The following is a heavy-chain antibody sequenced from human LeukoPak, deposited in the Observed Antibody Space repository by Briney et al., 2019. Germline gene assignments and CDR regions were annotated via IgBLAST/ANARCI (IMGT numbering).Heavy chain of an antibody. V-gene: IGHV4-39*07. Sequence: KPSEALSLTCTVSGGSISSSSYYWGWIRQPPGKGLEWIGSIYYSGSTYYNPSLKSRVTISVDTSKNQFSLKLSSVTAADTAVYYCARATYYYGSGSYYYFDYWGQGTLVTVSS. J-gene: IGHJ4*02. D-gene: IGHD3-10*01. CDR2: IYYSGST. CDR1: GGSISSSSYY. CDR3: ARATYYYGSGSYYYFDY.